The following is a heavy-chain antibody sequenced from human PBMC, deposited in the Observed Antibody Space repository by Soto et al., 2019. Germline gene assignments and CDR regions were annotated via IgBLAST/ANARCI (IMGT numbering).Heavy chain of an antibody. J-gene: IGHJ3*02. CDR1: GFTFSSYG. CDR2: ISYDGSNK. D-gene: IGHD3-22*01. CDR3: AKDLVYYYDSSGYDAFDI. V-gene: IGHV3-30*18. Sequence: GGSLRLSCAASGFTFSSYGMHWVRQAPGKGLEWVAVISYDGSNKYYADSGKGCLTISRDKSKNTLYLQMNSMRAEDTAVYYCAKDLVYYYDSSGYDAFDIWGQGTMVTVSS.